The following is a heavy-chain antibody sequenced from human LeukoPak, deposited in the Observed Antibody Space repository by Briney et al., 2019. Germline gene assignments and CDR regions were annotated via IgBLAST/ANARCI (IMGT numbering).Heavy chain of an antibody. CDR2: IRFDGSSK. CDR1: GFTFSNYG. CDR3: ARAGLWFGEPQWRSNYYYYYGMDV. V-gene: IGHV3-30*02. J-gene: IGHJ6*02. Sequence: PGGSLRLSCAASGFTFSNYGMYWVRQAPGKGLEWVAFIRFDGSSKYYADSVKGRFTISRDNSKNTLYLQMNSLRAEDTAVYYCARAGLWFGEPQWRSNYYYYYGMDVWGQGTTVTVSS. D-gene: IGHD3-10*01.